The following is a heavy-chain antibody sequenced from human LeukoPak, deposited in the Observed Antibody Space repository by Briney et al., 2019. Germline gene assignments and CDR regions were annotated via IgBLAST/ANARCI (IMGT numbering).Heavy chain of an antibody. CDR3: AKGAIAVAGDAFDI. D-gene: IGHD6-19*01. CDR1: GFTFSSYS. J-gene: IGHJ3*02. Sequence: GGSLRLSCAASGFTFSSYSMNWVRQAPGKGLEWVSYISSSSSTIYYADSVKGRFTISRDNAKNSLYLQMNSLRAEDTAVYYCAKGAIAVAGDAFDIWGQGTMVTVSS. CDR2: ISSSSSTI. V-gene: IGHV3-48*01.